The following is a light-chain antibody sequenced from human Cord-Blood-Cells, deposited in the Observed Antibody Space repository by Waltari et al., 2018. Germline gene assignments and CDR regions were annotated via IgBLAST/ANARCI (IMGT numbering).Light chain of an antibody. J-gene: IGKJ1*01. V-gene: IGKV1-5*03. Sequence: DIQMTQSPSTLSASVGDRVTITCRASQSISSWLAWYQQKPGKAPKLLIYKASSLESWVPSRCSGSGSGTEFTLTISSLQPDDFAAYCCQQYNSYSWTFGQGTKVEIK. CDR2: KAS. CDR3: QQYNSYSWT. CDR1: QSISSW.